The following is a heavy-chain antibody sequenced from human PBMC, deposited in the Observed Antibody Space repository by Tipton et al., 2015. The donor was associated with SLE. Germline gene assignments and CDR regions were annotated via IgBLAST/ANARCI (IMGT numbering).Heavy chain of an antibody. V-gene: IGHV4-39*07. CDR3: ARRISGSYYEELDY. D-gene: IGHD1-26*01. CDR1: GGSISSSGYY. CDR2: INHSGST. J-gene: IGHJ4*02. Sequence: TLSLTCTVSGGSISSSGYYWSWIRQPPGKGLEWIGEINHSGSTNYNPSLKSRVTISVDTSKNQFSLKLSSVTAADTAVYYCARRISGSYYEELDYWGQGTLVTVSS.